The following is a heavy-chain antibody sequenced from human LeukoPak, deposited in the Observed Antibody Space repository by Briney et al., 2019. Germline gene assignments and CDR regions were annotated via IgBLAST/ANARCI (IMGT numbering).Heavy chain of an antibody. CDR2: MSPNSGDT. J-gene: IGHJ4*02. Sequence: ASVNVSFKASGYTFTSYDFNWVRQATGQRPEWMGWMSPNSGDTGYAQKFQDRVTMTRNTSISTAYMELSSLRSDDTAVYYCARGPPNWGYDYWGPGTLVTVSS. V-gene: IGHV1-8*01. CDR3: ARGPPNWGYDY. CDR1: GYTFTSYD. D-gene: IGHD7-27*01.